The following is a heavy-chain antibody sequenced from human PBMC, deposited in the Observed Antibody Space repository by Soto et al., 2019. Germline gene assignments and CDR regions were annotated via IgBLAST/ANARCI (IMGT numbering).Heavy chain of an antibody. CDR2: IWSDGSNE. J-gene: IGHJ4*02. CDR1: GFIFTNYG. Sequence: GGSLRLSCAASGFIFTNYGMHWVRQAPGKGLEWVAGIWSDGSNENYADSVKGRFTISRDNSRNTLYLQMNSLRVEDTAVYYCARDPVDPDYLLDSDYWGQGSLAT. V-gene: IGHV3-33*01. D-gene: IGHD2-15*01. CDR3: ARDPVDPDYLLDSDY.